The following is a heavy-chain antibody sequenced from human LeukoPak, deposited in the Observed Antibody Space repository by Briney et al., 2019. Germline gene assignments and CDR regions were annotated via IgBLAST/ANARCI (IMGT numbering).Heavy chain of an antibody. V-gene: IGHV3-20*04. CDR3: ARDLGQYYDTSDNWFDP. CDR2: LNWNGAST. Sequence: PGGSLRLSCAASGFTFDDYGLSWVRQVPGKGLEWVSGLNWNGASTGHADSVKGRFTISRDNAKNTLNLQMNSLRAEDTAVYYCARDLGQYYDTSDNWFDPWGQGTLVTVSS. D-gene: IGHD3-22*01. J-gene: IGHJ5*02. CDR1: GFTFDDYG.